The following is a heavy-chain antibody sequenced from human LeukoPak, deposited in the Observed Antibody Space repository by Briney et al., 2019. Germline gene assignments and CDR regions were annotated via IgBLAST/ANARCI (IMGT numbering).Heavy chain of an antibody. CDR1: GGSISSSSYY. CDR2: IYYSGST. V-gene: IGHV4-39*01. J-gene: IGHJ4*02. D-gene: IGHD6-13*01. CDR3: ARPLRGAAAGPDFDY. Sequence: SETLSLTCTVSGGSISSSSYYWGWIRQPPGKGLEWIGSIYYSGSTYCNPSLKSRVTISVDTSKNQFSLKLSSVTAADTAVYYCARPLRGAAAGPDFDYWGQGTLVTVSS.